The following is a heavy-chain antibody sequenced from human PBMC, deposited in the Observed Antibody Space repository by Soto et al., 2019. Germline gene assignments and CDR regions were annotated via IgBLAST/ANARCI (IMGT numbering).Heavy chain of an antibody. CDR1: GGSISSSSYY. D-gene: IGHD3-3*01. V-gene: IGHV4-39*01. Sequence: QLQLQESGPGLVKPSETLPLTCTVSGGSISSSSYYWGWIRQPPGKGLEWIGSIYYSGSTYYNPSLKSRVTISVDTSKNQFSLKLSSVTAADTAVYYCARIGFWSGYYYYFDYWGQGTLVTVSS. J-gene: IGHJ4*02. CDR2: IYYSGST. CDR3: ARIGFWSGYYYYFDY.